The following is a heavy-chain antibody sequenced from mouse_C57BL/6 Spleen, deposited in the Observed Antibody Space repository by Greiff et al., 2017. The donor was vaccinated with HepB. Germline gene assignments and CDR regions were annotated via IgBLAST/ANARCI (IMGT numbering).Heavy chain of an antibody. D-gene: IGHD2-3*01. CDR1: GFTFSSYA. J-gene: IGHJ3*01. CDR2: ISDGGSYT. CDR3: ASDHDGHHGAWFAD. V-gene: IGHV5-4*03. Sequence: EVKLMESGGGLVKPGGSLKLSCAASGFTFSSYAMSWVRQTPEKRLEWVATISDGGSYTYYPDNVKGRFTLSRDNAKNNLYLQMSHLKSEDTAMYYCASDHDGHHGAWFADWGQGTLVTVSA.